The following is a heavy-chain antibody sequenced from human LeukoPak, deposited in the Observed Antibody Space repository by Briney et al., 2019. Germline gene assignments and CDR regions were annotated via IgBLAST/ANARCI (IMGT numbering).Heavy chain of an antibody. V-gene: IGHV1-24*01. CDR1: GYTLTELS. Sequence: ASVKVSCKVSGYTLTELSMHWVRQAPGKGLEWMGGFDPEDGETIYAQKFQGRVTMTEDTSTVTAYMELSSLRSEDTAVYFCATRNSSITRINRNYYYYVMDVWAKGTTVTVSS. CDR2: FDPEDGET. J-gene: IGHJ6*04. CDR3: ATRNSSITRINRNYYYYVMDV. D-gene: IGHD2-2*01.